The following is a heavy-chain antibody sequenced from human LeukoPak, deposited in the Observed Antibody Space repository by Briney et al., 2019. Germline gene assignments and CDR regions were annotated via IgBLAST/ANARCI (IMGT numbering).Heavy chain of an antibody. CDR3: ARAVAYYYYYMDV. V-gene: IGHV3-64*01. D-gene: IGHD2-15*01. CDR1: GFTFSSYA. J-gene: IGHJ6*03. Sequence: GGSLRLSCAASGFTFSSYAMHWVRQAPGKGLKYVSAISSDGGSTYYANSVKGRFTISRDNSKNTLYLQMGSLRAEDMAVYYCARAVAYYYYYMDVWGKGTTVTVSS. CDR2: ISSDGGST.